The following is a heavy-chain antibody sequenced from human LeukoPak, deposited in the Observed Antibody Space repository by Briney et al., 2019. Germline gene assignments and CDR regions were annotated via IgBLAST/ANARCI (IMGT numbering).Heavy chain of an antibody. D-gene: IGHD2-2*01. Sequence: PSETLSLTCTVSGGSISSSSYYWGWIRQPPGKGLEWIGYIYYSGSTNYNPSLKSRVTISVDTSKNQFSLKLSSVTAADTAVYYCARGLQVADCSSTSCSPSGWFDPWGQGTLVTVSS. CDR1: GGSISSSSYY. CDR2: IYYSGST. CDR3: ARGLQVADCSSTSCSPSGWFDP. J-gene: IGHJ5*02. V-gene: IGHV4-61*05.